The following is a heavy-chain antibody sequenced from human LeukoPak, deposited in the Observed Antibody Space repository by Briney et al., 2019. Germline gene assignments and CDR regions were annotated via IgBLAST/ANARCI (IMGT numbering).Heavy chain of an antibody. CDR2: ISGRNGNT. J-gene: IGHJ4*02. CDR3: ARRIPTFFFDY. D-gene: IGHD2-21*01. CDR1: GYSFTDYG. V-gene: IGHV1-18*01. Sequence: AASVRVSCKASGYSFTDYGITWVRQAPGQGLEWMGWISGRNGNTNYSQRLQGRVTMTTDTSTSTAYMELRSLTSDDTAVYYCARRIPTFFFDYWGQGTLVTVSS.